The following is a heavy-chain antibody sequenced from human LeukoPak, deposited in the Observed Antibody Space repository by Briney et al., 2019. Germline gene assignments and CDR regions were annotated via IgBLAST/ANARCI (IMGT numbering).Heavy chain of an antibody. Sequence: ASVKVSCKASGYTFTSYDINWVRQATGQGLEWMGWMNPNSGNTGYAQKFQGRVTMTRNTSISTAYMELSSLRSEDTAVYYCARGKRYCGGDCYSFEYWFDPWGQGTLVTVSS. CDR2: MNPNSGNT. CDR1: GYTFTSYD. J-gene: IGHJ5*02. CDR3: ARGKRYCGGDCYSFEYWFDP. D-gene: IGHD2-21*02. V-gene: IGHV1-8*01.